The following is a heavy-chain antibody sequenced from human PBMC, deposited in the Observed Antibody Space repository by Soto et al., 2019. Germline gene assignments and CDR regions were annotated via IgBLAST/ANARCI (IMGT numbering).Heavy chain of an antibody. D-gene: IGHD3-22*01. V-gene: IGHV4-4*07. CDR2: IYTSGST. CDR3: ARDWGYYYDSSGYYGRSGMDV. J-gene: IGHJ6*02. Sequence: KPSETLSLTCTVSGGSISSYYWSWIRQPAGKGLEWIGRIYTSGSTNYNPSLKSRVTMSVDTSKNQFSLKLSSVTAADTAVYYCARDWGYYYDSSGYYGRSGMDVWGQGTTVTVPS. CDR1: GGSISSYY.